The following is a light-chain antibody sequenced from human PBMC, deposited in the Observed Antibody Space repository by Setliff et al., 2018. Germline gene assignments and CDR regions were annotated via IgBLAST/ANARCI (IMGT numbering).Light chain of an antibody. V-gene: IGLV2-14*03. CDR3: SSYTSNGLYV. J-gene: IGLJ1*01. CDR2: EVS. Sequence: LTQPASVSGSPGQSITISCTGSSGDIGSFTFVSWYQQYPDEAPKLIIFEVSDRPSGISDRFSGSKSANTASLIISGLQAEDEADYYCSSYTSNGLYVFGTGTKVTVL. CDR1: SGDIGSFTF.